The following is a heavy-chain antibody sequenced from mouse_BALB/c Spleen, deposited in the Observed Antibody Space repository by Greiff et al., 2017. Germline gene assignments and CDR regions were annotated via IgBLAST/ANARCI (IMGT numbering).Heavy chain of an antibody. CDR1: GFTFSSYA. Sequence: EVKLMESGGGLVKPGGSLKLSCAASGFTFSSYAMSWVRQTPEKRLEWVASISSGGSTYYPDSVKGRFTISRDNARNILYLQMSSLRSEDTAMYYCARAYYRYDSAWFAYWGQGTLVTVSA. CDR2: ISSGGST. D-gene: IGHD2-14*01. J-gene: IGHJ3*01. V-gene: IGHV5-6-5*01. CDR3: ARAYYRYDSAWFAY.